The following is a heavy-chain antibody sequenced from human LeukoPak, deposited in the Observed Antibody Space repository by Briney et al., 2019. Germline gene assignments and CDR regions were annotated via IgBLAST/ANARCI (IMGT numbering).Heavy chain of an antibody. CDR1: GFIFSSHA. D-gene: IGHD1-14*01. J-gene: IGHJ3*01. CDR3: VREGMNTPDDTLDV. CDR2: ISYAGDDGSTI. Sequence: PGGSLRLSCAASGFIFSSHAMHWVRQAPGKGLEWVAVISYAGDDGSTIYYADSVKGRFAISRDNSKSTLYLQMNSLRTEDTAVYYCVREGMNTPDDTLDVWGQGTVVTVSS. V-gene: IGHV3-30*03.